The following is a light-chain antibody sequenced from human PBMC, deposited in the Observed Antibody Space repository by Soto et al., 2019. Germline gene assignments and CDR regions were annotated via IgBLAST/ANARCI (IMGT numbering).Light chain of an antibody. CDR2: AAS. CDR1: QSISSY. V-gene: IGKV1-39*01. CDR3: HQSYSTPFT. J-gene: IGKJ3*01. Sequence: DIPMTQPPSSLSASVGDRVTVTCRASQSISSYLNWYQQKPGKAPKLRIYAASSLQSGVPSRFRGSGSGSDFTLTIRSLQPEDFATYYCHQSYSTPFTFGPGTKVDIK.